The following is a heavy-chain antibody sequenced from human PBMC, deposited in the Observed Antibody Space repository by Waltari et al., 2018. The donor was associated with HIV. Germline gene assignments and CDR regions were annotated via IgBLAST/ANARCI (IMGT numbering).Heavy chain of an antibody. CDR1: GYTFTGHY. CDR3: ARHSDGRVFDY. J-gene: IGHJ4*02. D-gene: IGHD2-15*01. Sequence: QVQLVQSGAEVKKPGASVKVSCKTSGYTFTGHYMHWERQAPGQGLEWMGWINPNSGGTNYAQKFQGRVTMTRDTSISTVYMQLSRLRSDDTAVYYCARHSDGRVFDYWGQGTLVTVSS. V-gene: IGHV1-2*02. CDR2: INPNSGGT.